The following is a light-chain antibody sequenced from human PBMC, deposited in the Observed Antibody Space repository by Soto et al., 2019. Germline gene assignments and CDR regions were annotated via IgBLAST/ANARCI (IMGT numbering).Light chain of an antibody. CDR1: SSNIRINT. CDR2: LND. Sequence: QPVLTQPPSASGTPGQRVTISCSGSSSNIRINTVNWYQQFPGTAPKVLIYLNDQRPSGVPDRFSGSKSGTSASLAISGLQSEDEADYYCSVWDDSLNGVVFGGGTKLTVL. CDR3: SVWDDSLNGVV. J-gene: IGLJ3*02. V-gene: IGLV1-44*01.